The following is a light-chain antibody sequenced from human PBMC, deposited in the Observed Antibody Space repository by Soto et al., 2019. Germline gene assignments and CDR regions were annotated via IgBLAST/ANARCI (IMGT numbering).Light chain of an antibody. CDR1: QGISSY. V-gene: IGKV1-8*01. CDR3: QQYYTYPRRT. Sequence: AIRMTQSPSSLSASTGDRVTITCRASQGISSYLAWYQQKPGKAPKLLIYAASTLQSGVPSRFSGSGSGTDFTLTISCLQSEDFATDYCQQYYTYPRRTFGQGTKVEIK. CDR2: AAS. J-gene: IGKJ1*01.